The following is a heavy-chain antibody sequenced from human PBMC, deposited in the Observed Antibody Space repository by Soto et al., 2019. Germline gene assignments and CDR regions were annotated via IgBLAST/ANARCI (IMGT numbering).Heavy chain of an antibody. Sequence: SQTLSLTCAISGDSVSGNSAAWNWIRQSPSRGLEWLGRTYYRSKWYNDYAVSVKSRITVTPDTSKNQFSLHLNSVTPEDTAVYYCARYFPYYEDSRSFLYFRGQGALVTGS. D-gene: IGHD3-16*01. CDR2: TYYRSKWYN. CDR1: GDSVSGNSAA. V-gene: IGHV6-1*01. CDR3: ARYFPYYEDSRSFLYF. J-gene: IGHJ4*02.